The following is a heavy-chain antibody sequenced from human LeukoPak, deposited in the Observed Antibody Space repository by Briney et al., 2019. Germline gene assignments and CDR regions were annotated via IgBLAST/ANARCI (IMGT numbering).Heavy chain of an antibody. Sequence: VKVSCKASGGTFSSYAISWVRQAPGQGLEWMGGIIPIFGTANYAQKIQGRVTITADKSTSTAYMELSSLRSEDTAVYYCAREGSQFGDYSDLWGQGTLVTVSS. J-gene: IGHJ5*02. D-gene: IGHD3-10*01. V-gene: IGHV1-69*06. CDR2: IIPIFGTA. CDR3: AREGSQFGDYSDL. CDR1: GGTFSSYA.